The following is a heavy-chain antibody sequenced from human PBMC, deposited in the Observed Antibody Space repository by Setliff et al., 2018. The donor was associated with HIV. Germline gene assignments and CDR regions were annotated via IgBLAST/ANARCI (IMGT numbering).Heavy chain of an antibody. Sequence: ASVKVSCKASEYTFTIYYIHWVRQALGQGLEWMGRINPKTGDTKYKQKFQGRVTMTRDASINTAYMELSSLTSDDTAVYYCARDWSMTSRESNWFDPWGQGTLVTVSS. V-gene: IGHV1-2*06. CDR1: EYTFTIYY. D-gene: IGHD6-6*01. CDR2: INPKTGDT. J-gene: IGHJ5*02. CDR3: ARDWSMTSRESNWFDP.